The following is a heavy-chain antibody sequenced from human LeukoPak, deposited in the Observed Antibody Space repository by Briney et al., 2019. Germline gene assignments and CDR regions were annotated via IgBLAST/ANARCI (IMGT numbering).Heavy chain of an antibody. V-gene: IGHV3-23*01. CDR3: AKAETRRLRYFDWLSPRPYYYYGMDV. Sequence: GGSLRLSCAASGFTFSSYAMSWVRQAPGKGLEWVSAISGSGGSTYYADSVKGRFTISRDNSKNTLYLQMNSLRAEDTAVYYCAKAETRRLRYFDWLSPRPYYYYGMDVWVQGTTVTVSS. D-gene: IGHD3-9*01. CDR1: GFTFSSYA. J-gene: IGHJ6*02. CDR2: ISGSGGST.